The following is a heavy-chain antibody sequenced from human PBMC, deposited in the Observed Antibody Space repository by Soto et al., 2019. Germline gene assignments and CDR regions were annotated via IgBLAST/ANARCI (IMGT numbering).Heavy chain of an antibody. D-gene: IGHD6-6*01. V-gene: IGHV1-18*03. CDR1: GYTFTSYA. J-gene: IGHJ4*02. CDR2: SHTYNGKT. CDR3: ARDSLPISSSITFDY. Sequence: QVQLVQAGAEVKKPGASVKLSCKASGYTFTSYAISWLRQAPGQGLEWLGWSHTYNGKTDYAQNLQGTVTMTTDTATNTAYMDLRSLRSDDMAVDYCARDSLPISSSITFDYWGQGALVTVSS.